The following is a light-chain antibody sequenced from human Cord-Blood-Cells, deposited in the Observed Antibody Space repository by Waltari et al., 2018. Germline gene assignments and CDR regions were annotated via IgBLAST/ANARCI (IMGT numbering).Light chain of an antibody. CDR3: QQRSNWPPKYT. CDR2: DAS. V-gene: IGKV3-11*01. Sequence: EIVLTQSPATLSLSPGESATLPCRASQRVSSYLAWYQQKPGQAPRLLIYDASNRATGIPARFSSSGSGTDFTLTISSLEPEDCAVYYCQQRSNWPPKYTFGQGTKLEIK. CDR1: QRVSSY. J-gene: IGKJ2*01.